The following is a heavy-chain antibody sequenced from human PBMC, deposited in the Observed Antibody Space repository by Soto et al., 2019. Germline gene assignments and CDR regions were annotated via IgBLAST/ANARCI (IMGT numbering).Heavy chain of an antibody. J-gene: IGHJ4*02. CDR2: IWYDGSNQ. V-gene: IGHV3-33*01. D-gene: IGHD3-16*01. CDR1: NFIFSSHG. Sequence: QVHLGESGGGVVQPGRSLRLSCAASNFIFSSHGMQWVRQAPGKGLEWVAVIWYDGSNQYYADSVKGRFTISRDDSKNTVYLQLDSLRGEDTAVYYCARERFLGGSLDFWGQGTLVTVSS. CDR3: ARERFLGGSLDF.